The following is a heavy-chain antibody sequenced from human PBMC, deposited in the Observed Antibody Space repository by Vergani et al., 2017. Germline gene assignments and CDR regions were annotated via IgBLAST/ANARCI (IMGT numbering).Heavy chain of an antibody. V-gene: IGHV3-30*18. CDR1: GFTFSSYG. J-gene: IGHJ6*02. CDR3: AKEIGVADDYYYYGMDV. D-gene: IGHD6-19*01. CDR2: ISYDGSNK. Sequence: QVQLVESGGGVVQPGRSLRLSCAASGFTFSSYGMHWVRQAPGKGLEWVAVISYDGSNKYYADSVKGRFTISRDNSKNTLYLQMNSLRAEDTAVYYCAKEIGVADDYYYYGMDVWGQGTTVTVSS.